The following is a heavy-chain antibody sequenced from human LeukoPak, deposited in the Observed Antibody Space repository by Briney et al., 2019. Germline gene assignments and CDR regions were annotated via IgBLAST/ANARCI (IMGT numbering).Heavy chain of an antibody. CDR2: IIPIFGIA. Sequence: ASVKVSCKASGGTFSSYAISWVRQAPGQGLEWMGRIIPIFGIANYAQKFQGRVTITADKSTSTAYMELGSLRSEDTAVYYCATTAISYIAATSTPSDYWGQGTLVTVSS. V-gene: IGHV1-69*04. D-gene: IGHD5-12*01. CDR1: GGTFSSYA. J-gene: IGHJ4*02. CDR3: ATTAISYIAATSTPSDY.